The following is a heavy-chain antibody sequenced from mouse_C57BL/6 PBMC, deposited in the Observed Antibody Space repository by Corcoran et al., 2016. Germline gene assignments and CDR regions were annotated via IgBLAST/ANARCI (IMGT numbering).Heavy chain of an antibody. CDR2: INTYSGVP. J-gene: IGHJ1*03. D-gene: IGHD1-1*01. V-gene: IGHV9-3*01. CDR3: ARRYYGSRESYWYFDV. CDR1: GYTFTTYG. Sequence: QIQLVQSGPELKKPGETVKISCKASGYTFTTYGMSWVKQAPGKGLKWMGWINTYSGVPTYADDFKGRFAFSLETSASTAYLQINNLKNEETATYFCARRYYGSRESYWYFDVWGTGTTVTVSS.